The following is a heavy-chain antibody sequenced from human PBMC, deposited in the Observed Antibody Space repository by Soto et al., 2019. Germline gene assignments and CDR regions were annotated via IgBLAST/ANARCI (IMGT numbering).Heavy chain of an antibody. Sequence: QQGGSLRLSCAASGFTFSSYAMSWVRQAPGKGLEWVSAISGSGGSTYYADSVKGRFTISRDNSKNTLYLQMNSLRAEDTAVYYCAKNIVVVVAATADYWGQGTLVTVSS. CDR1: GFTFSSYA. V-gene: IGHV3-23*01. J-gene: IGHJ4*02. CDR3: AKNIVVVVAATADY. CDR2: ISGSGGST. D-gene: IGHD2-15*01.